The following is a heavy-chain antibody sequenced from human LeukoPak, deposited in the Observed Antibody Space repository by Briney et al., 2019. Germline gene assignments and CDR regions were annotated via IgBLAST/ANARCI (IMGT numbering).Heavy chain of an antibody. Sequence: KAGGSLRLSCAASGISFSDYYMSWIRQVPGKGLEWVSYISISGSTIYYADSVKGRFTISRDNAKNTLNLQMNSLRAEDTAVYYCARDLGQYYDTSDNWFDPWGQGTLVTVSS. CDR3: ARDLGQYYDTSDNWFDP. CDR2: ISISGSTI. CDR1: GISFSDYY. V-gene: IGHV3-11*04. J-gene: IGHJ5*02. D-gene: IGHD3-22*01.